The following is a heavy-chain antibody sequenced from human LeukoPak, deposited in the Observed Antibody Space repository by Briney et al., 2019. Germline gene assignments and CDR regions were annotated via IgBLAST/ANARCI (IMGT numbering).Heavy chain of an antibody. J-gene: IGHJ4*02. Sequence: PGGSLRLSCAASGFIFSNFAMSWVRQAPGKGLEWVSGIRTSGQSTYYADSVKGRFTISRDNSKNTLYLQMNSLRAEDTAVYYCARDPSVRGSGRPTYYFDYWGQGTLVTVSS. CDR1: GFIFSNFA. V-gene: IGHV3-23*01. D-gene: IGHD3-10*01. CDR3: ARDPSVRGSGRPTYYFDY. CDR2: IRTSGQST.